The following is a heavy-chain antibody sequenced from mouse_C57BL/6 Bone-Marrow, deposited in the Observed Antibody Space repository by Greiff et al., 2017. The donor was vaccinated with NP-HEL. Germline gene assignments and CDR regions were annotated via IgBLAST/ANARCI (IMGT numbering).Heavy chain of an antibody. J-gene: IGHJ3*01. CDR3: AKEEGCGFAY. CDR1: GFSLTSYG. Sequence: VQLVESGPGLVQPSQSLSITCTVSGFSLTSYGVHWVRQSPGKGLEWLGVIWRGGSTDYNAAFMSRLSITKDNSKSQVFFKMNRLQAEDTAIYACAKEEGCGFAYWGQGTLVTVSA. CDR2: IWRGGST. V-gene: IGHV2-5*01.